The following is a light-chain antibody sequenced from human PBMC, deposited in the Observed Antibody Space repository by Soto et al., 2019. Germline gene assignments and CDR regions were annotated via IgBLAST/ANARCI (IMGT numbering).Light chain of an antibody. CDR2: GAS. CDR1: QSVSSR. J-gene: IGKJ1*01. CDR3: QQYGSSPRT. V-gene: IGKV3-20*01. Sequence: EIVMTQSPGTLSLSPGERATLSCRASQSVSSRLAWYQQKPGQAPRLLISGASSRATGIPDRFSGSGSGTDFTLTISRLEPEDFALYYCQQYGSSPRTFGQGTKVDIK.